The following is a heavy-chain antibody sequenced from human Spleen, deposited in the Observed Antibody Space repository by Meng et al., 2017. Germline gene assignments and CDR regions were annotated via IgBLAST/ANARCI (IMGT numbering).Heavy chain of an antibody. J-gene: IGHJ1*01. V-gene: IGHV4-34*12. D-gene: IGHD3-10*01. Sequence: SETLSLTCVVSGGSFSDYYWSWIRQPPGKGLEWIGSIFYGGNTYYNPSLQSRVTISVDTSKNQFSLKLNSVTAADTAVYYCARVKHYGSSEMFFQYWGQGTLVTVSS. CDR2: IFYGGNT. CDR1: GGSFSDYY. CDR3: ARVKHYGSSEMFFQY.